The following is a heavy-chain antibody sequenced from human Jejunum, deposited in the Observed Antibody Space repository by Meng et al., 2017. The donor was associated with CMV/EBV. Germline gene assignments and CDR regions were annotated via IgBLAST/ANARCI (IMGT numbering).Heavy chain of an antibody. CDR2: IIPVLGIP. V-gene: IGHV1-69*04. CDR1: GNTFRRDA. CDR3: ARVSSMVDYAADV. D-gene: IGHD2-15*01. Sequence: SGNTFRRDALSWGRQAPGQGLEWMGRIIPVLGIPTYAQRFQDRVTITADKSTRTAYMELRRLTSEDTAIYYCARVSSMVDYAADVWGQGTTVTVSS. J-gene: IGHJ6*02.